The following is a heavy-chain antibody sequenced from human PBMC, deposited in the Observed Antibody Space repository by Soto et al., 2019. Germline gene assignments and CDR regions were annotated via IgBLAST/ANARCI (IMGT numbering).Heavy chain of an antibody. CDR1: GGTFSSYA. V-gene: IGHV1-69*13. J-gene: IGHJ5*02. CDR2: IIPILGTA. D-gene: IGHD6-6*01. Sequence: ASVKVSCKASGGTFSSYAISWVRQAPGQGLEWMGGIIPILGTANYAQKFQGRVTITADESTSTAYMELSSLRSEDTAVYYCARDTGSIAAPNWFDPWGQGTLVTVSS. CDR3: ARDTGSIAAPNWFDP.